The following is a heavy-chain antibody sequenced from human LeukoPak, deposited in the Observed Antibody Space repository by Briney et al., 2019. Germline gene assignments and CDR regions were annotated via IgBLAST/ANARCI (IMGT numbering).Heavy chain of an antibody. CDR1: GYTFTGYY. CDR2: INPNSGGT. D-gene: IGHD3-22*01. CDR3: ARGYDGSGYYYRNWYFDL. Sequence: ASVKVSCKASGYTFTGYYMHWVRQAPGQGLEWMGWINPNSGGTNYAQKFQGRVTMTRDTSISTAYMELSRLRSDATAVYYCARGYDGSGYYYRNWYFDLWGRGTLVTVSS. J-gene: IGHJ2*01. V-gene: IGHV1-2*02.